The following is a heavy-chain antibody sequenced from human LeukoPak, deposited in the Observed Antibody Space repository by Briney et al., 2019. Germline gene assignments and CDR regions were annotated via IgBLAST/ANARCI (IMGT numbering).Heavy chain of an antibody. V-gene: IGHV7-4-1*02. CDR1: GYSFSSYA. J-gene: IGHJ5*02. CDR2: IRTDTGTP. CDR3: ARTYYGANPPDL. D-gene: IGHD4-23*01. Sequence: GASVKLSCKASGYSFSSYAINWVRQARGQGLEWMGWIRTDTGTPTYVQGFTGRFVFSLDTSVDTAYLQISSLKAEDTAMYYCARTYYGANPPDLWGRGTLVTVSS.